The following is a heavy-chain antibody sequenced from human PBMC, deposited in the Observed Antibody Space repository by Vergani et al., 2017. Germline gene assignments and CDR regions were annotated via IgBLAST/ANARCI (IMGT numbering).Heavy chain of an antibody. CDR3: ARGAYSSSWYAAEYFQH. J-gene: IGHJ1*01. V-gene: IGHV4-59*01. CDR2: IYYSGST. Sequence: QVQLQESGPGLVKPSETLSLTCTVSGGSISSYYWSWIRQPPGKGLEWIGYIYYSGSTNYNPSLKSRVTISVDTSKNQFSLKLSSVTAADTAVYYCARGAYSSSWYAAEYFQHGGQGTLVTVSS. D-gene: IGHD6-13*01. CDR1: GGSISSYY.